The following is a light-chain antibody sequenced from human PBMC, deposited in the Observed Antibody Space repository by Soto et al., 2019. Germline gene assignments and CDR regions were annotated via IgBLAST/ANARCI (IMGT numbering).Light chain of an antibody. CDR3: SFYTSTYTFV. Sequence: QSALTQPPSVSGSPGQSVTISCTGTRSDVGSYNRVSWYQQPPGKAPKLLIYEVNNRPWGVHDHFSGSKSGNTASLTISGLQAEDEADYYCSFYTSTYTFVFGNGTKVT. CDR1: RSDVGSYNR. V-gene: IGLV2-18*01. J-gene: IGLJ1*01. CDR2: EVN.